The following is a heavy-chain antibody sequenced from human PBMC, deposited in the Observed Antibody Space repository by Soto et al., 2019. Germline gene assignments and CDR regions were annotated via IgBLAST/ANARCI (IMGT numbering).Heavy chain of an antibody. CDR3: ANAWVDTMIVVVIVYVS. CDR1: GFTFSGYA. J-gene: IGHJ5*02. D-gene: IGHD3-22*01. CDR2: ITSTADSK. V-gene: IGHV3-23*01. Sequence: PRGSLTLSGAASGFTFSGYAMSWDSQGPGEGLEGGSSITSTADSKYYADSVRGRVTISRDNSKNTLYLQMNSLGAADTAVYFCANAWVDTMIVVVIVYVSWRPGNMVTVSS.